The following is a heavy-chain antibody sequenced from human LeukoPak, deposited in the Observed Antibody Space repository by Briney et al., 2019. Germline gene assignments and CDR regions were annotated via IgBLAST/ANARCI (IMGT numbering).Heavy chain of an antibody. J-gene: IGHJ4*02. CDR2: ISGSSSDV. CDR1: GFTFSDSY. Sequence: GGSLRLSCAASGFTFSDSYMTWSRQAPGKGLELLSYISGSSSDVNYIDSVRGRFTISRDNAKNSLYLHMNSLTVEDTAVYYCSRDPRHSDYWGQGTLVTVSS. CDR3: SRDPRHSDY. V-gene: IGHV3-11*01.